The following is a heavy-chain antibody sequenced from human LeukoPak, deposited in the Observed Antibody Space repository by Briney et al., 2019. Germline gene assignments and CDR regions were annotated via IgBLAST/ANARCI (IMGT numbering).Heavy chain of an antibody. CDR3: ARGYGSGSFHDNWFDP. CDR2: ISAYNGNT. V-gene: IGHV1-18*01. CDR1: GYTFTSYG. J-gene: IGHJ5*02. D-gene: IGHD3-10*01. Sequence: ASVKVSCRASGYTFTSYGISWVRQAPGQGLEWMGWISAYNGNTNYAQKLQGRVTMTTDTSTGTAYMELRSLRSDDTAVYYCARGYGSGSFHDNWFDPWGQGTLVTVSS.